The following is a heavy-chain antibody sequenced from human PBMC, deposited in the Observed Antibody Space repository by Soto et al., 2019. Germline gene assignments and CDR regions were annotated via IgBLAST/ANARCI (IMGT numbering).Heavy chain of an antibody. J-gene: IGHJ6*02. CDR2: IYSDGSIT. V-gene: IGHV3-74*01. Sequence: EVQLVESGGGLVQPGGSLRLSCAASGFTFSRYWMHWVRQAPGKGLVWVSRIYSDGSITNYADSVKGRFTISRDNAKNTLYLHMNSLRAEDTAVYYCARQEGAAFYYDGMDVWGQGTTVTVSS. CDR1: GFTFSRYW. CDR3: ARQEGAAFYYDGMDV.